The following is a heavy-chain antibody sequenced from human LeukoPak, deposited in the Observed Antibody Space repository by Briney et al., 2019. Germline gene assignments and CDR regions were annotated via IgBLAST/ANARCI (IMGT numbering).Heavy chain of an antibody. J-gene: IGHJ4*02. D-gene: IGHD3-22*01. CDR2: IYYSGST. CDR3: ARVSDSSGYPDY. Sequence: SETLSLTCTVSGGSISSYYWSWIRQPPGKGLEWIGYIYYSGSTNYNPSLKSRVTISVDTSKNQFSLKLSSVTAADTAVYYCARVSDSSGYPDYWGQGTLVTVSS. CDR1: GGSISSYY. V-gene: IGHV4-59*12.